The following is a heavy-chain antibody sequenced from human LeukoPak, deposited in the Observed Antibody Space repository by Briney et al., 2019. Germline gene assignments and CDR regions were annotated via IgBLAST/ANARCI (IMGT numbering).Heavy chain of an antibody. J-gene: IGHJ4*02. Sequence: RPSETLSLTCTVSGGSISSYYWSWIRQPAGKGLEWIGRIYTSGSTNYNPSLKSRVTMSVDTSKNQFSLKLSSVTAADTAVYYCATQRYSSSWYPFFDYWGQGTLVTVSS. CDR1: GGSISSYY. V-gene: IGHV4-4*07. CDR2: IYTSGST. D-gene: IGHD6-13*01. CDR3: ATQRYSSSWYPFFDY.